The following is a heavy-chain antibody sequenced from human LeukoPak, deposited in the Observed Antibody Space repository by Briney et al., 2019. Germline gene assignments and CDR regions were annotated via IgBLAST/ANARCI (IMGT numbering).Heavy chain of an antibody. CDR3: ARGGVYCSSTSCSFPDY. CDR2: IYYSGST. CDR1: GGSISSYY. D-gene: IGHD2-2*01. V-gene: IGHV4-59*01. Sequence: NPSETLSLTCTVSGGSISSYYWSWIRQPPGKGLEWIGYIYYSGSTNYNPSLKSRVTISVDTSKNQFSLKLSSVTAADTAVYYCARGGVYCSSTSCSFPDYWGQGTLVTVSS. J-gene: IGHJ4*02.